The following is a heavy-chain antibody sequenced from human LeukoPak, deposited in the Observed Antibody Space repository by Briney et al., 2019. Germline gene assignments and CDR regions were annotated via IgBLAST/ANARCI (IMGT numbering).Heavy chain of an antibody. CDR1: GGSFSGYY. D-gene: IGHD3-22*01. V-gene: IGHV4-34*01. J-gene: IGHJ6*02. Sequence: SETLSLTCAVYGGSFSGYYWSWIRQPPGKGLEWIGEINRSGSTNYNPSLKSRVTISVDTSKNQFSLKLSSVTAADTAVYYCARVQPDYYYDSSGYYARTYYYYGMDVWGQGTTVTVSS. CDR3: ARVQPDYYYDSSGYYARTYYYYGMDV. CDR2: INRSGST.